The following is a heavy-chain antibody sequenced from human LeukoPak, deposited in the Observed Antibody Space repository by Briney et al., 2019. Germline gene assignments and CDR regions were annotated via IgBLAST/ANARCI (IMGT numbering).Heavy chain of an antibody. J-gene: IGHJ4*02. D-gene: IGHD2-2*01. V-gene: IGHV1-2*02. Sequence: ASVKVSCKASGYTFTNYYIHWVRQAPGQRLKWMAWINPNSGGTYYAQNFHDRITLTRDTSISTAYMELSRLRSDDTAIYYCARANALYCSSTSCLFDYWGQGTLVTVSS. CDR3: ARANALYCSSTSCLFDY. CDR1: GYTFTNYY. CDR2: INPNSGGT.